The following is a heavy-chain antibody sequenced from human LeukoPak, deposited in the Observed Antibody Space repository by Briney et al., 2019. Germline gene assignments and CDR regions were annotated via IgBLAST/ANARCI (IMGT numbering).Heavy chain of an antibody. CDR1: GGSISSYY. Sequence: PSETLSLTSTVSGGSISSYYWSWIRQPPGKGLEWIGYIYYSGSTNYNPSLKSRVTISVDTSKNQFSLKLSSVTAADTAVYYCARHPFSSPFDYWGQGTLVTVSS. CDR2: IYYSGST. CDR3: ARHPFSSPFDY. J-gene: IGHJ4*02. D-gene: IGHD2/OR15-2a*01. V-gene: IGHV4-59*08.